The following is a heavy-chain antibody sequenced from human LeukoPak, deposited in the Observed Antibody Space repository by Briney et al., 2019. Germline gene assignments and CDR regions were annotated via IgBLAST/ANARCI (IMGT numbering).Heavy chain of an antibody. Sequence: PGGSLRLSCAASGVTFRSYSRNWVRQAPGKGLEWVSSISSSSSYIYYADSVKGRFTISRDNAKNSLYLQMNSMRAEDTAVYYWARDQYNDLRFRRYGDAFDIWGQGTMVTASS. V-gene: IGHV3-21*01. CDR2: ISSSSSYI. D-gene: IGHD3-22*01. J-gene: IGHJ3*02. CDR1: GVTFRSYS. CDR3: ARDQYNDLRFRRYGDAFDI.